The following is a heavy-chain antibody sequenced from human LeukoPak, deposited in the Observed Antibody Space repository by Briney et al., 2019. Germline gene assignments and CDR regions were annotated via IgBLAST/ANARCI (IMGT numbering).Heavy chain of an antibody. CDR1: GFTFSSYA. V-gene: IGHV3-30*04. CDR2: ISYDGSNK. CDR3: ASDSSGWFEANY. J-gene: IGHJ4*02. D-gene: IGHD6-19*01. Sequence: GRSLRLSCAASGFTFSSYAMRWVRQAPGKGLEWVAVISYDGSNKYYADSVKGRFTISRDNSKNTLYLQMNSLRAEDTAVYYCASDSSGWFEANYWGQGTLVTVSS.